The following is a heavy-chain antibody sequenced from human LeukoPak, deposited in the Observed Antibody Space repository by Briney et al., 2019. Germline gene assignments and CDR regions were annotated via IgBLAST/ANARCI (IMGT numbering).Heavy chain of an antibody. J-gene: IGHJ4*02. CDR3: ARDIAAAGLFFDY. V-gene: IGHV3-7*01. CDR1: AFTFSSYW. Sequence: PGGSLRLSCAASAFTFSSYWMSWVRQAPGKGLEWVANMKYDGSEKDYVDSVKGRFTISRDNAKNSLYLQMNSLRAEDTAVYYCARDIAAAGLFFDYWGQGTLVTVSS. D-gene: IGHD6-13*01. CDR2: MKYDGSEK.